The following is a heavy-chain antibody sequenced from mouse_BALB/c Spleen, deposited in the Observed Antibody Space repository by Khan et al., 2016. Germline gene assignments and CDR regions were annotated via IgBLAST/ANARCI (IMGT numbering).Heavy chain of an antibody. D-gene: IGHD2-13*01. CDR1: EYTFTNYG. J-gene: IGHJ4*01. CDR2: INTNTGEP. CDR3: ARTGDYPYKAMDD. Sequence: QVQLKQSGPELKKPGETVKISCKASEYTFTNYGMNWVKQAPGKGLKWMGWINTNTGEPTYAEEFTGRFDFSLEASASTAYLQIDNLTNEDSATEFWARTGDYPYKAMDDCGQGTSVAVSA. V-gene: IGHV9-3*02.